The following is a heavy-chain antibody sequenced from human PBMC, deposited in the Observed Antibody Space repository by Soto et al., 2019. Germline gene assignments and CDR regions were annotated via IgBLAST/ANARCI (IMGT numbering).Heavy chain of an antibody. Sequence: EVQLLESGGGLVQTGGSLRLSCTASGFTFSSYAMTWVRQAPGQGLEWVSSLSSSGTNTYYADSVKGRFTISRDNSKNTLYLQMNSLRAEDTAVYYCANRGYWGQGTLVPVSS. V-gene: IGHV3-23*01. J-gene: IGHJ4*02. CDR2: LSSSGTNT. CDR3: ANRGY. CDR1: GFTFSSYA.